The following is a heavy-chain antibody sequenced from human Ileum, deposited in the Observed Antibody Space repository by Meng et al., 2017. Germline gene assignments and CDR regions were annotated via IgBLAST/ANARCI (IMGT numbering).Heavy chain of an antibody. CDR3: ATTNYVDYLDVSWYFDF. D-gene: IGHD4-17*01. CDR1: GYSFTKYW. Sequence: GESLKISCKTSGYSFTKYWIGWVRQMPGKGLEWMGVIDPDDSDTRYSPSFQGQVTISVDKSISTAYLQWSSLKASDTAMYYCATTNYVDYLDVSWYFDFWGRGTLVTVSS. J-gene: IGHJ2*01. V-gene: IGHV5-51*01. CDR2: IDPDDSDT.